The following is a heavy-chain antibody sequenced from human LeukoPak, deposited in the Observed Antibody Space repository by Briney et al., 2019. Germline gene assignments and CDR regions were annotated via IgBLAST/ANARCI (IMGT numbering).Heavy chain of an antibody. CDR1: GGSMNSTSYY. D-gene: IGHD6-25*01. V-gene: IGHV4-39*01. J-gene: IGHJ5*01. CDR3: ARLGYSTGWYNS. CDR2: IYYSGTT. Sequence: PSETLSLTCTVSGGSMNSTSYYWGWIRQPPGKGPDWIANIYYSGTTYYNPSLKSRVTISVDMSKNQFSLILRSVTAADTAGYYCARLGYSTGWYNSWGQGTLVTVSS.